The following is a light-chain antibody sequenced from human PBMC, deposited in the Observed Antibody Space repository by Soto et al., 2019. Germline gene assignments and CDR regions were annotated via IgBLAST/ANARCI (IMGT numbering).Light chain of an antibody. CDR1: SSDVGSYNL. V-gene: IGLV2-23*03. CDR2: EGS. Sequence: QSALTQPASVSGSPGQSITLSCTGTSSDVGSYNLVSWYQQHPVKAPKLMIYEGSKRPSGGSNRFAGSKSGNTASLTISGLQAEDEADYYCCSFAGSNTFVFGTGTKLTVL. CDR3: CSFAGSNTFV. J-gene: IGLJ1*01.